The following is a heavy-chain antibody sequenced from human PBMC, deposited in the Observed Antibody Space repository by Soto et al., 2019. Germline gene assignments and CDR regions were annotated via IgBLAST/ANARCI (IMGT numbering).Heavy chain of an antibody. Sequence: GGSLRLSCAASGFTFDDYAMHWVRQAPGKGLEWVSGISWNSGSIGYADSVKGRFTISRDNAKNSLYLQMNSLRAEDTALYYCAKTQRYLGYCSSTSCYAGEFDYWGQGTLVTVSS. CDR3: AKTQRYLGYCSSTSCYAGEFDY. V-gene: IGHV3-9*01. CDR1: GFTFDDYA. D-gene: IGHD2-2*01. CDR2: ISWNSGSI. J-gene: IGHJ4*02.